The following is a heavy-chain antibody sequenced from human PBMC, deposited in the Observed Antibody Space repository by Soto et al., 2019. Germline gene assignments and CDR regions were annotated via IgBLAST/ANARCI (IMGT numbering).Heavy chain of an antibody. J-gene: IGHJ4*02. CDR2: ISGSGGST. Sequence: GGSLRLSCAASGFTFSSYAMSWVRQAPGKGLEWVSAISGSGGSTYYADSVKGQFTISRDNSKNTLYLQMNSLRAEDTAVYYCAKDLHILTGYYNFDYWGQGTLVTVSS. CDR1: GFTFSSYA. D-gene: IGHD3-9*01. V-gene: IGHV3-23*01. CDR3: AKDLHILTGYYNFDY.